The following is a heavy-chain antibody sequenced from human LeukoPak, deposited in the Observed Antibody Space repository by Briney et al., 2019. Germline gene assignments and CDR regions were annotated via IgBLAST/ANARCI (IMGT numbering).Heavy chain of an antibody. D-gene: IGHD2-8*01. Sequence: GGSLRLSCAASGFTFSSYSMNWVRQAPGKGLEWVSSISSSSSYIYYADSVKGRFTISRDNSKNTLYLQMNSLRAEDTAVYYCAYQGGVNWFDPWGQGTLVTVSS. V-gene: IGHV3-21*04. CDR2: ISSSSSYI. CDR3: AYQGGVNWFDP. CDR1: GFTFSSYS. J-gene: IGHJ5*02.